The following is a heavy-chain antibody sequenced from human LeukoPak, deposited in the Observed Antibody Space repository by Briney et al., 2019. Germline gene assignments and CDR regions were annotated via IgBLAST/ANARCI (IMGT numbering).Heavy chain of an antibody. D-gene: IGHD6-13*01. V-gene: IGHV4-39*02. CDR3: AKEDSSSWSPNTDAFDI. J-gene: IGHJ3*02. CDR1: GGSISSSSYY. Sequence: PSETLPLTCTVSGGSISSSSYYWGWIRQPPGKGLEWIGSIFYSGSTYYTPSLKSRVTISVGTSTNQFSLRLSSVTAADTAVYYCAKEDSSSWSPNTDAFDIWGQGTMVTVSS. CDR2: IFYSGST.